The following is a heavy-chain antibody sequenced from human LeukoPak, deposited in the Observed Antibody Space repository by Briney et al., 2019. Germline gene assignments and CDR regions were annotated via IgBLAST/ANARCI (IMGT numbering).Heavy chain of an antibody. CDR3: ARYDSSGYYNDY. CDR1: GYTFTSYY. J-gene: IGHJ4*02. D-gene: IGHD3-22*01. V-gene: IGHV1-46*01. CDR2: INPSGGST. Sequence: GASVKVSCKASGYTFTSYYLHWVRPATGQGLEWMGIINPSGGSTSYAQKFQGRVTMTRGTSTSTVYMELSSLRSEDTAVYYCARYDSSGYYNDYWGQGTLVTASS.